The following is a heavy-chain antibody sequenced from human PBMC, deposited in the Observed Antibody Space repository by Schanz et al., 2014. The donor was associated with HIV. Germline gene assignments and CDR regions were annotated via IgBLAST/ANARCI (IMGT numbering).Heavy chain of an antibody. Sequence: QVQLVESGGGVVQPGGSLRLSCATSGFTFSTYGMHWVRQAPGKGLEWVAVIWYDGSYKHYADSVKGRFTISRDSSRSTLYLQMNSLRPEDTAVFHCARAPSSSWHVFDNWGQGTLVTVSS. D-gene: IGHD6-13*01. CDR3: ARAPSSSWHVFDN. CDR1: GFTFSTYG. V-gene: IGHV3-33*01. CDR2: IWYDGSYK. J-gene: IGHJ4*02.